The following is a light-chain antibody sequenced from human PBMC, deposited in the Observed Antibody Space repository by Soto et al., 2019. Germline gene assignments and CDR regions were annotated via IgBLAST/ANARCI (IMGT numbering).Light chain of an antibody. CDR3: SSYTSSSTLV. J-gene: IGLJ1*01. Sequence: QSVLTQPASVSGSPGQSITISCTGTGSDVGGYNYVSWYQQHPGKAPKLMIYDVSNRPSGVSNRFSGSKSGNTASLTISGLQAEDEADYYCSSYTSSSTLVFGTGNKVTVL. V-gene: IGLV2-14*01. CDR1: GSDVGGYNY. CDR2: DVS.